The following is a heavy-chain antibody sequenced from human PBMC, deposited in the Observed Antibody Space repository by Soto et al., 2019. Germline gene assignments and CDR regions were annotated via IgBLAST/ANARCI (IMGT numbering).Heavy chain of an antibody. D-gene: IGHD3-22*01. CDR3: ARGDYHDSTGPFSDAFDI. CDR1: GFTFSNYY. Sequence: PGGSLRLSCAASGFTFSNYYMIWLRQAPGKGPEWVANIKPDGSQKNYVDSVKDRFTISRDNVKNSLYLQMNSLRAEDTSVYYCARGDYHDSTGPFSDAFDIWGQGTMVTVSS. CDR2: IKPDGSQK. J-gene: IGHJ3*02. V-gene: IGHV3-7*04.